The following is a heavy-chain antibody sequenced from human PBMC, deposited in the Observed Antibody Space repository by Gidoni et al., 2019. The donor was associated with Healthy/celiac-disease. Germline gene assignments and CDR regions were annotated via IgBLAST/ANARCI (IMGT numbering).Heavy chain of an antibody. CDR3: TTGGAPTRSWGDAFDI. D-gene: IGHD7-27*01. V-gene: IGHV3-15*01. CDR1: GFTLGNAW. Sequence: EVQLVESGGGLVKPGGALRLSCAASGFTLGNAWMSWVRQAPGKGLEWVDRIKSKTDSGTTVYAAPVKGRFTITRDDSKNTLYLQMNSLNTEHTAVYYCTTGGAPTRSWGDAFDIWGQGTMVTVSS. J-gene: IGHJ3*02. CDR2: IKSKTDSGTT.